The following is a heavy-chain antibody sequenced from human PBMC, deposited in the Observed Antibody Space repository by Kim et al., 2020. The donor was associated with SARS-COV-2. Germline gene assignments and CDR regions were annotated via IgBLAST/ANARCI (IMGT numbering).Heavy chain of an antibody. Sequence: SETLSLTCTVSGGSISSYYWSWIRQPAGKGLEWIGRIYTSGSTNYNPSLKSRVTMSVDTSKNQFSLKLSSVTAADTAVYYCARETPHYDILTGYHPMGAFDIWGQGTMVTVSS. CDR1: GGSISSYY. J-gene: IGHJ3*02. D-gene: IGHD3-9*01. CDR2: IYTSGST. V-gene: IGHV4-4*07. CDR3: ARETPHYDILTGYHPMGAFDI.